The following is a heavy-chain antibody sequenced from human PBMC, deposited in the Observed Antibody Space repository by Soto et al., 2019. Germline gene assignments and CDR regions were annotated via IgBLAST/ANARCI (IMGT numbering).Heavy chain of an antibody. Sequence: QVPLVESGGGVVQPGRSLRLSCAVSGFTVSTYGMHWVRQAPGKGLEWVAVTSRDGGTKYYADSVKGRFTISRDNSRNTLFLEMNSLRGDDMAVYYCTGEVASGYWGQGTLVTVSS. CDR1: GFTVSTYG. D-gene: IGHD2-8*02. CDR3: TGEVASGY. CDR2: TSRDGGTK. J-gene: IGHJ4*02. V-gene: IGHV3-30*03.